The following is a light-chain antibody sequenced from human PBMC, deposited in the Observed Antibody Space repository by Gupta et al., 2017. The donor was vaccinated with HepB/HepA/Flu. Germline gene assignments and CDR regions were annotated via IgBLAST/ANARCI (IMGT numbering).Light chain of an antibody. J-gene: IGLJ2*01. CDR2: SNK. CDR3: EAWDDSLSAVV. CDR1: SSSFGGNY. V-gene: IGLV1-47*02. Sequence: QSVLTQPPSASGTPGQRVTFTCSGSSSSFGGNYVYWYQQLPGTAPKLLIYSNKQRPSGVPDRFSGSTSGNSASLAISGLRSEDEAEYYCEAWDDSLSAVVFGVGTKMTVL.